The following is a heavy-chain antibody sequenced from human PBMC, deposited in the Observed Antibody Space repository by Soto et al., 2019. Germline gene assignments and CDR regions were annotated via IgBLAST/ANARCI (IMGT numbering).Heavy chain of an antibody. CDR3: ARGGVYYYDSTFDY. Sequence: SETLSLTCTVSGGSISSGDYYWSWIRQPPGKGLEWIGYIYYSGSTYYNPSLKSRVTISVDTSKNQFSLKLSSVTAADTAVYYCARGGVYYYDSTFDYWGQGTLVTVSS. V-gene: IGHV4-30-4*01. CDR2: IYYSGST. D-gene: IGHD3-22*01. CDR1: GGSISSGDYY. J-gene: IGHJ4*02.